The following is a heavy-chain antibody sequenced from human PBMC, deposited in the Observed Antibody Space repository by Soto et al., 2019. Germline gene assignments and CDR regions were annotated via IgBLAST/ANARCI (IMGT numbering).Heavy chain of an antibody. CDR1: GYAFTTYG. CDR2: ISAHNGNT. D-gene: IGHD1-1*01. CDR3: ARGRYGDY. J-gene: IGHJ4*02. V-gene: IGHV1-18*01. Sequence: QVHLVQSGAEVKKPGASVKVSCKGSGYAFTTYGITWVRQAPGQGLEWMGWISAHNGNTNYAQKIQGRVTVTRDTSKSTAYMELRSLRSDDTAVYYCARGRYGDYWGQGALVTVSS.